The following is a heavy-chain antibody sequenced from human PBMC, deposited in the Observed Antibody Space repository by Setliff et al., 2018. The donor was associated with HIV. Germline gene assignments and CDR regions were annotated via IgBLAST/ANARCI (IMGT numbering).Heavy chain of an antibody. D-gene: IGHD3-22*01. CDR1: GGSISSGSYY. CDR2: IYSSGST. Sequence: SETLSLTCTASGGSISSGSYYWSWIRQPAGKGLEWIGRIYSSGSTNYNPSLKSRVTISVDTSKNQFSLKLSSVTAADTAVYYCAKERYDSSGYSIDHYGMDVWGQGTTVT. V-gene: IGHV4-61*02. CDR3: AKERYDSSGYSIDHYGMDV. J-gene: IGHJ6*02.